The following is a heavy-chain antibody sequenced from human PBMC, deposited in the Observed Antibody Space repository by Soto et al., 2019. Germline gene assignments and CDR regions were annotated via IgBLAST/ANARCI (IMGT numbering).Heavy chain of an antibody. Sequence: GESLKISCKGSGYSFTSYWIGWVRQMPGKGLEWMGIIYPGDSDTRYSPSFQGQVTISADKSISTAYLQWSSLKASDTAMYYCARRGYCSGGSCYGMDVWGQGTTVTVSS. CDR3: ARRGYCSGGSCYGMDV. CDR2: IYPGDSDT. J-gene: IGHJ6*02. V-gene: IGHV5-51*01. D-gene: IGHD2-15*01. CDR1: GYSFTSYW.